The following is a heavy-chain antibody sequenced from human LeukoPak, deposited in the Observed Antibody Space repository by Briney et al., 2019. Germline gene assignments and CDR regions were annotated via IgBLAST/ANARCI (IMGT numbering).Heavy chain of an antibody. CDR3: ARDAGALDI. Sequence: ASVKVSCKASGYTFTGYYMHWVRQAPGQGLEWMGRINPNSGGTNHAQKFQGRVTMARDTPITTAYMELSRLRSDDTAVYYCARDAGALDIWGQGTMVTVSS. V-gene: IGHV1-2*06. J-gene: IGHJ3*02. CDR1: GYTFTGYY. CDR2: INPNSGGT.